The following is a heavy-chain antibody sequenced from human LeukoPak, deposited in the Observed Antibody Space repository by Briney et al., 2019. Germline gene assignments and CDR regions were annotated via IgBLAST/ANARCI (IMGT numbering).Heavy chain of an antibody. J-gene: IGHJ6*03. CDR2: MNPNGGNT. D-gene: IGHD3/OR15-3a*01. CDR1: GYTFTSYD. V-gene: IGHV1-8*01. CDR3: ARALSWTTESYYYMDV. Sequence: ASVKVSCKASGYTFTSYDINWVRQATGQGLEWMGWMNPNGGNTGYAQKFQGRVTMTNNTSITTAYMDLSSLTSEDTAVYYCARALSWTTESYYYMDVWGKGTTVTVSS.